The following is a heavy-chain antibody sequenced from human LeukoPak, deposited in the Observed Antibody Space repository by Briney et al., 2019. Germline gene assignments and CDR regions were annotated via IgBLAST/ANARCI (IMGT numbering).Heavy chain of an antibody. J-gene: IGHJ4*02. D-gene: IGHD1-26*01. CDR3: ARIIGISGTYPTDY. V-gene: IGHV3-21*06. CDR2: ISSTSTYI. Sequence: GGSLRLSCAASGFTFRTYSMNWVRQAPGKGLEWVSSISSTSTYIYYADSMKGRFIISGDNARNPLYLEMNSLRAEDTAVYYCARIIGISGTYPTDYWGQGTLVTVSS. CDR1: GFTFRTYS.